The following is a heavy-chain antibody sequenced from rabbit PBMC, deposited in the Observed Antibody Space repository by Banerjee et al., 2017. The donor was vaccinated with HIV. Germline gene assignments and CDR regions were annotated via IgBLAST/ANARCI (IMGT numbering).Heavy chain of an antibody. J-gene: IGHJ6*01. CDR3: ARAATSDLAV. Sequence: EESGGDLVKPGASLTLTCTASGFDFSSYGVSWVRQAPGKGLEWIGGIYPGSGNTYYASWVNGRFTISSDNAQNTVSLQMNSLTAADTATYFCARAATSDLAVWGQGTLVTVS. CDR1: GFDFSSYG. CDR2: IYPGSGNT. V-gene: IGHV1S47*01. D-gene: IGHD1-1*01.